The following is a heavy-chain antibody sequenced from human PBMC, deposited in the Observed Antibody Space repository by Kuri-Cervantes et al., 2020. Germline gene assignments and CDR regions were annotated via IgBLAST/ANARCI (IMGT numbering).Heavy chain of an antibody. CDR3: AKTPPEDFDY. CDR1: GFTFSSYG. J-gene: IGHJ4*02. CDR2: IWYDGSNK. Sequence: GESLKISCAASGFTFSSYGMHWVRQAPGKGLEWVAVIWYDGSNKYYADSVKGRFTISRDNSKNTLYLQMNSLRAEDTAVYYCAKTPPEDFDYWGQGTLVTVSS. V-gene: IGHV3-33*06.